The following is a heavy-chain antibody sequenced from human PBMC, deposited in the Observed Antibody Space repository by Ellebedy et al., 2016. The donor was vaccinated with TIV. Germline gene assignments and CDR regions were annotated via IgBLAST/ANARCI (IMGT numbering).Heavy chain of an antibody. V-gene: IGHV4-61*01. Sequence: SETLSLTXTVSGASVSSGSYYWSWVRQPPGKGLEWIGNIYSRGSTNYNPSLKSRVTISVDTSKNQFSLKLSSVTAADTAVYYCARDKGGGTTPLGMDVWGQGTTVTVSS. CDR1: GASVSSGSYY. D-gene: IGHD1-1*01. CDR2: IYSRGST. CDR3: ARDKGGGTTPLGMDV. J-gene: IGHJ6*02.